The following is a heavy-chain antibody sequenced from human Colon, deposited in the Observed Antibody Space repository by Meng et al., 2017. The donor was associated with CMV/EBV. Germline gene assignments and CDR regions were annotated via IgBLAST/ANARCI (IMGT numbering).Heavy chain of an antibody. CDR2: INPKSGDT. V-gene: IGHV1-2*02. J-gene: IGHJ4*02. Sequence: QVALVQSGAGVKKPGASVKVSCKASGYTFTGFYIQWVRQAPGQGLEWMGWINPKSGDTIYEQKFQGRVTMTRDTSISTVYMDLNSLRSDDTAVYFCARDLWSGSSDYFDYWGQGTLVTVSS. CDR1: GYTFTGFY. CDR3: ARDLWSGSSDYFDY. D-gene: IGHD3-3*01.